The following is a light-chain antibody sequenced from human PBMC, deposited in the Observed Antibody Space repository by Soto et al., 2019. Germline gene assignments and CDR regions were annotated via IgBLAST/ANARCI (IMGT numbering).Light chain of an antibody. CDR2: ANN. CDR1: SSNIGAGYN. CDR3: QSYDSSLSEGV. V-gene: IGLV1-40*01. Sequence: QSVLTQPPSVSGAPGQRVTISCTGSSSNIGAGYNVHWYQQLPGTAPKLLIYANNNRPLGVPDRFSGSKSGTSASLAITGLQAEDEADYYCQSYDSSLSEGVFGGGTKLTVL. J-gene: IGLJ2*01.